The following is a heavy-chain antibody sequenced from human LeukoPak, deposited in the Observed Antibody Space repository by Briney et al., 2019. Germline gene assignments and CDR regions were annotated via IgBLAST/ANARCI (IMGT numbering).Heavy chain of an antibody. V-gene: IGHV7-4-1*02. CDR3: ARDKELWFGEPRVWFDP. Sequence: ASVKVSCKASGYTFTSYAMNWVRQAPGQGLEWMGWINTNTGNPTYAQGFTGRFVFSLDTSVSTAYLQISSLKAEDTAVYYCARDKELWFGEPRVWFDPWGQGTLVTVSS. D-gene: IGHD3-10*01. CDR2: INTNTGNP. J-gene: IGHJ5*02. CDR1: GYTFTSYA.